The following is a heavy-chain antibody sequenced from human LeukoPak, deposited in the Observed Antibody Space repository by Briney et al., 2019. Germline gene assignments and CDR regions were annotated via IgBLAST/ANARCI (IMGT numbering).Heavy chain of an antibody. Sequence: ASVKVSCKAFGYTITGYYIHWVRQAPGQGLEWMGWINPNNGGTNSAQKFQGRVTMTRDTSIGTAYMELNRLTYDDTAVYYCASSVGATQEMDYWGQGTLVPVSS. CDR3: ASSVGATQEMDY. CDR1: GYTITGYY. D-gene: IGHD1-26*01. J-gene: IGHJ4*02. V-gene: IGHV1-2*02. CDR2: INPNNGGT.